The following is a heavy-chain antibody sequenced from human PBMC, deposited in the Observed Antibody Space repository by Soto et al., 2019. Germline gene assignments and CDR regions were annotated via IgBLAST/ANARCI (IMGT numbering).Heavy chain of an antibody. CDR2: ISSDGSEK. V-gene: IGHV3-30*03. CDR1: GFTFSNYA. CDR3: ASSWTTLTTGFDF. Sequence: GGSLRLSCVASGFTFSNYAMHWVRQAPGKGLGWVAVISSDGSEKYYLDSVRDRFTISRDNSKNTLYLQMNNLRPENTATYYCASSWTTLTTGFDFWGQGALVTVSS. D-gene: IGHD4-17*01. J-gene: IGHJ4*02.